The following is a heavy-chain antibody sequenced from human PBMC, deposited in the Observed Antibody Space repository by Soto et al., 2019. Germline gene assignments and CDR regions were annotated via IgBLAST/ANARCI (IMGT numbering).Heavy chain of an antibody. V-gene: IGHV2-5*02. D-gene: IGHD6-19*01. CDR3: AHSVVAGLGYYFDY. CDR1: GFSLSSTRVA. CDR2: IYWDDDK. J-gene: IGHJ4*02. Sequence: QITLKESGPTLVKPTQTLTLTCTFSGFSLSSTRVAVGWIRQPPGKALEWLALIYWDDDKRYSQFLKSRLTSTKDTSKNQVVLTMPNMDPVDTATYYCAHSVVAGLGYYFDYWGQGTLVTVSS.